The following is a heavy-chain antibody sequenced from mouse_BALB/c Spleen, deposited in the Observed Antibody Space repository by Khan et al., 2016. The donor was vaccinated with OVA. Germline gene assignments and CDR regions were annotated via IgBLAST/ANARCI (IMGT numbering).Heavy chain of an antibody. D-gene: IGHD2-14*01. CDR2: ISYSGST. V-gene: IGHV3-2*02. Sequence: EVQLQESGPGLVKPSQSLSLTCTVTGYSITSDYAWNWIRQFPGNKLEWMGYISYSGSTSYNPPLKSRLTITRDTSKNQFFLQLHSVTSEDTATYDCARGNSYEYAMDYWGQGTSVTVSS. CDR3: ARGNSYEYAMDY. CDR1: GYSITSDYA. J-gene: IGHJ4*01.